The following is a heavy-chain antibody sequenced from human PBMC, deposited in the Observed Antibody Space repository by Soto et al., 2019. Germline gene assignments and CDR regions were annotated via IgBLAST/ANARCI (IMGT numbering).Heavy chain of an antibody. J-gene: IGHJ2*01. CDR1: GFTFSSYA. D-gene: IGHD6-19*01. CDR3: AKDPNSGWYSLWYFDL. CDR2: ISGSGGST. V-gene: IGHV3-23*01. Sequence: EVQLLESGGGLVQPGGSLRLSCAASGFTFSSYAMSWVRQAPGKGLEWVSAISGSGGSTYYADSVKGRFTISRDNSKNTLYLQMNSLRAEDTAVYYCAKDPNSGWYSLWYFDLWGRGTLVTVSS.